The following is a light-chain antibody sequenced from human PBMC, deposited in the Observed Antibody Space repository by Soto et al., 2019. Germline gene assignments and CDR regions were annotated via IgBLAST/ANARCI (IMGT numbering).Light chain of an antibody. CDR3: QQYGSSPRT. CDR1: QSVSSN. V-gene: IGKV3-20*01. J-gene: IGKJ1*01. CDR2: GAS. Sequence: EIVLTQSPGTLSLSPGERATLSCRASQSVSSNLAWYQQKPGQAPRLLIFGASRRATGIPDRFSGSGSGTDFTFTISRLEPEDFAVYYCQQYGSSPRTFGQGTKVDIK.